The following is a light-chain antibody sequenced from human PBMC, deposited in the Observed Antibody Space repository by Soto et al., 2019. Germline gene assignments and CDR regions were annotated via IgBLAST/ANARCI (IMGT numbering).Light chain of an antibody. CDR3: QQYNNWPRT. J-gene: IGKJ1*01. CDR1: QSVSSN. V-gene: IGKV3-15*01. Sequence: EIVMSQSPFTLSVSTGERASLSCRASQSVSSNLAWYQQKPGQAPRLLIYGASTRATGIPARFSGSGSGTEFTLTISSLQSEDFAVYYCQQYNNWPRTFGQGTKVDIK. CDR2: GAS.